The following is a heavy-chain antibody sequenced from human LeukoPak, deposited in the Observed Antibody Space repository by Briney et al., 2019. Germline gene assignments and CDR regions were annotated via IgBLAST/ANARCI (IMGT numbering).Heavy chain of an antibody. CDR2: ISWNSGSI. D-gene: IGHD3-9*01. J-gene: IGHJ5*02. CDR1: GFTFDDYA. Sequence: PGGSLRLSCAASGFTFDDYAMHWVRQAPGKGLEWVSGISWNSGSIGYADSVKGRFTIPRDNAKNSLYLQMNSLRAEDTALYYCAKDKGPDILTGYYLFDPWGQGTLVTVSS. V-gene: IGHV3-9*01. CDR3: AKDKGPDILTGYYLFDP.